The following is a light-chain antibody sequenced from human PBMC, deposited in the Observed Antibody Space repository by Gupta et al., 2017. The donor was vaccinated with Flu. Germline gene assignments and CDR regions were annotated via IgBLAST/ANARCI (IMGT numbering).Light chain of an antibody. CDR1: RAKIGSNT. Sequence: VNISCSGSRAKIGSNTVNWYRQVPGTPPELLIYSDNQRPSGVPDRFSGSKSGTSASLAISGLQSEDEADYYCAAWHDSRIGYLFGTGTKLTVL. V-gene: IGLV1-44*01. CDR2: SDN. J-gene: IGLJ1*01. CDR3: AAWHDSRIGYL.